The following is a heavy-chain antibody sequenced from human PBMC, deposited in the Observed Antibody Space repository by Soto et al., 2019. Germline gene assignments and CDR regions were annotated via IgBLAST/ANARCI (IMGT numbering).Heavy chain of an antibody. J-gene: IGHJ3*02. V-gene: IGHV3-21*01. D-gene: IGHD6-19*01. CDR3: ASAGIAVAGDAFDI. CDR2: ISSSSSYI. CDR1: GFTFSSYS. Sequence: EVQLVESGGGLVKPGGSLRLSCAASGFTFSSYSMNWVRQAPGKGLEWVSSISSSSSYIYYADSVKGRFTISRDNAKNSLYLQMNSLGAEDTAVYYCASAGIAVAGDAFDIWGQGTMVTVSS.